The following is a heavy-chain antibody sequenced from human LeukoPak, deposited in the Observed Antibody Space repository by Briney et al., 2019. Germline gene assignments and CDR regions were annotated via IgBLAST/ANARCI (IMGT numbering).Heavy chain of an antibody. CDR3: VVAANPDYYYYYYMDV. Sequence: GGSLRLSCAASGFTFSSYAMSWVRQAPGKGLEWVSAISGSGGSTYYADSVKGRFTISRDNSKNTPYLQMNSLRAEDTAVYYCVVAANPDYYYYYYMDVWGKGTTVTVSS. CDR1: GFTFSSYA. V-gene: IGHV3-23*01. J-gene: IGHJ6*03. D-gene: IGHD2-15*01. CDR2: ISGSGGST.